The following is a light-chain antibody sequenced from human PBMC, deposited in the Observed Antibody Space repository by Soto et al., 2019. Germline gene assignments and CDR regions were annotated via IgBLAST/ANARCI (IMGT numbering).Light chain of an antibody. CDR3: SSYTSSSTLVV. V-gene: IGLV2-14*01. CDR2: DVS. Sequence: QSVLTQPASVSGSPGQSITISCTGTSSDVGGYNYVSWYQQHPGKAPKLMIYDVSNRPSGVSNRFSGSKSGNTASLTISGHQAEDDADYYCSSYTSSSTLVVFGGGTKVTVL. J-gene: IGLJ2*01. CDR1: SSDVGGYNY.